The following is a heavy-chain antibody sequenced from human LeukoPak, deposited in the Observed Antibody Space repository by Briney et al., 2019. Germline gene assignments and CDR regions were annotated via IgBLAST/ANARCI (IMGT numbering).Heavy chain of an antibody. D-gene: IGHD2-2*01. CDR3: ARFSCSSTSCYRSWFDP. CDR2: INHSGST. CDR1: GGSFSGYY. V-gene: IGHV4-34*01. J-gene: IGHJ5*02. Sequence: SETLSLTCAVYGGSFSGYYWSWTRQPPGKGLEWIGEINHSGSTNYNPSLKSRVTISVDTSKNQFSLKLSSVTAADTAVYYCARFSCSSTSCYRSWFDPWGQGTLVTVSS.